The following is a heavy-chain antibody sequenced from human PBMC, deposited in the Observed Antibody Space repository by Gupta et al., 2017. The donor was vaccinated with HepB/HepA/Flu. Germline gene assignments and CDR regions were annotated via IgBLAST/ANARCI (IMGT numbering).Heavy chain of an antibody. J-gene: IGHJ6*03. V-gene: IGHV1-8*03. D-gene: IGHD5-18*01. CDR3: ARGLGYGNYYYYYMDV. Sequence: QVQLVQSGAEVKKPGASVKVSCKASGYTFTSYAINWVRPATGQGLEWMGWMNPNSGNTGYAQKFQGRVTITRNTSISTAYMELSSLRSEDTAVYYCARGLGYGNYYYYYMDVWGKGTTVTVSS. CDR2: MNPNSGNT. CDR1: GYTFTSYA.